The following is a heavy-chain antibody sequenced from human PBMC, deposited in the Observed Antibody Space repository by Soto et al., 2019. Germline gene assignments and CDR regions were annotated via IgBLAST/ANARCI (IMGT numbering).Heavy chain of an antibody. D-gene: IGHD3-22*01. CDR1: GLTFSSFA. Sequence: WGSLRLSCAASGLTFSSFAMSWVRQAPGKGLEWVSSISGSGGSTYYADSVKGRSTISRDNSKNTAHLQMSSLGAEDTAVYYCASRPDYYETSGFYYRGFDYWGQGTLVTVSS. J-gene: IGHJ4*02. CDR3: ASRPDYYETSGFYYRGFDY. CDR2: ISGSGGST. V-gene: IGHV3-23*01.